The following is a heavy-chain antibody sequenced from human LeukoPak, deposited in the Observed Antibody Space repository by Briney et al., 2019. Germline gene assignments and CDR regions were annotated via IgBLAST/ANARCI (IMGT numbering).Heavy chain of an antibody. Sequence: ASVKVSCKASEYTFTGYYMHWVRQAPGQGLEWVGWINPNSGGTKFAQKFQGRLTVTRDTSISTAYMELSRLRSDDTAVNYCARGRNWNDVNWFDPWGQGTLVTVSS. CDR2: INPNSGGT. CDR3: ARGRNWNDVNWFDP. V-gene: IGHV1-2*02. J-gene: IGHJ5*02. D-gene: IGHD1-20*01. CDR1: EYTFTGYY.